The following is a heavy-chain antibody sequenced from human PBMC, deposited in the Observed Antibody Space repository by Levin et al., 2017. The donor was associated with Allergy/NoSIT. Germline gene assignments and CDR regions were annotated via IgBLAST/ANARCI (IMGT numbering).Heavy chain of an antibody. CDR3: ARDSRGSALPFDI. V-gene: IGHV4-30-2*01. CDR2: IYHSGST. CDR1: GGSISSDGYS. D-gene: IGHD3-10*01. Sequence: SETLSLTCAVSGGSISSDGYSWSWIRQPPRKGLEWIGYIYHSGSTYYNPSLKSRVIISVDRSKNQISLKLSSVTAADTAVYYCARDSRGSALPFDIWGQGTMVTVSS. J-gene: IGHJ3*02.